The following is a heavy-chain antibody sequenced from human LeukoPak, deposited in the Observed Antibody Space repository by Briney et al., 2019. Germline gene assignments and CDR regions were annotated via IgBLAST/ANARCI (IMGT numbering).Heavy chain of an antibody. CDR1: GYTFTSYG. Sequence: GASVKVSCKASGYTFTSYGISWVRQAPGQGLEWMGWISAYNGNTNYAHKLQGRVTMTTDTSTSTAYMELRSLRSDDTAVYYCARGYCSSTSCYPRGYWGQGTLVTVSS. V-gene: IGHV1-18*01. D-gene: IGHD2-2*01. CDR3: ARGYCSSTSCYPRGY. CDR2: ISAYNGNT. J-gene: IGHJ4*02.